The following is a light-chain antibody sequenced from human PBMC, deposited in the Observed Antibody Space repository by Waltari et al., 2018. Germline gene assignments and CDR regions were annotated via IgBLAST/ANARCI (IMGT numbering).Light chain of an antibody. CDR3: QQYYSYPPT. CDR1: QGISSY. CDR2: AAS. V-gene: IGKV1-8*01. Sequence: AIRITQSPSSLSASTGDRVTITCRAIQGISSYLAWYQQKPGKAPKLLIYAASTLQSGVPSRFSGSGSGTDFTLTISCLQSEDFATYYCQQYYSYPPTFGGGTKVEIK. J-gene: IGKJ4*01.